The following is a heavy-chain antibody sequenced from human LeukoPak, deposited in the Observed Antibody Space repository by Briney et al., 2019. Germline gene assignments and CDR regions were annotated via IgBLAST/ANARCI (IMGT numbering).Heavy chain of an antibody. J-gene: IGHJ4*02. CDR3: ARDRATMVRGVSLFDY. CDR1: GFTFSSYS. D-gene: IGHD3-10*01. Sequence: GGSLRLSCAASGFTFSSYSMNWVSQAPGKGLEWVSSISSSSSYIYYADSVKGRFTISRDNAKNSLYPQMNSLRAEDTAVYYCARDRATMVRGVSLFDYWGQGTLVTVSS. CDR2: ISSSSSYI. V-gene: IGHV3-21*01.